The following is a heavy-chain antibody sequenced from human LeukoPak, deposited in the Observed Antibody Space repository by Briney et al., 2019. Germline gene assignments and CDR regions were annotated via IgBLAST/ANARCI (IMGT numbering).Heavy chain of an antibody. D-gene: IGHD2-15*01. CDR1: GYTFTSYY. CDR2: INPSGGST. CDR3: ASPSLGYCSGGSCYSMKY. V-gene: IGHV1-46*01. J-gene: IGHJ4*02. Sequence: ASVKVSCTASGYTFTSYYMHWVRQAPGQGLEWMGIINPSGGSTSYAQKLQGRVTMTRDTSTSTVYMELSSLRSEDTAVYYCASPSLGYCSGGSCYSMKYWGQGTLVTVSS.